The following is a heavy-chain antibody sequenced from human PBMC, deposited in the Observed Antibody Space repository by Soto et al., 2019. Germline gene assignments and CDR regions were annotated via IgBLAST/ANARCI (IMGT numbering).Heavy chain of an antibody. D-gene: IGHD4-17*01. V-gene: IGHV4-39*01. CDR3: ARGRTPDYGENYFDY. CDR1: GGSISSSSYF. Sequence: SETLSLTCSVSGGSISSSSYFWGWIRQPPGKGLEWIGSIYYSGSTYYNPSLKSRVTVSVDTSKNQFSLKLSSVTAEDTAVYYCARGRTPDYGENYFDYWGQGTLVTVSS. CDR2: IYYSGST. J-gene: IGHJ4*02.